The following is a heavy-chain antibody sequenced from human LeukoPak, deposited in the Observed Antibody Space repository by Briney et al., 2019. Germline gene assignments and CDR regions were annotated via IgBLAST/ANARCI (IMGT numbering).Heavy chain of an antibody. CDR2: IYYSGST. CDR3: ARVGHRYCSSTSCYVGAFDI. Sequence: TLSLTCTVSGGSISSGDYYWSWIRQPPGKGLEWIGYIYYSGSTYYNPSLESRVTISVDTSKNQFSLKLSSVTAADTAVYYCARVGHRYCSSTSCYVGAFDIWGQGTMVTVSS. D-gene: IGHD2-2*01. V-gene: IGHV4-30-4*08. J-gene: IGHJ3*02. CDR1: GGSISSGDYY.